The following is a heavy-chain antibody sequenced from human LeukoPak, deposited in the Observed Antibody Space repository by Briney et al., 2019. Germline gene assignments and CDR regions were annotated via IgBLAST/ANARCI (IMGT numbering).Heavy chain of an antibody. Sequence: GGSLRLSCAASGFTFSTYAIHWVRQAPGKGLEWVAVISYDGSSKFYADSVKGRFTISRDNSKNTLYLQMNSLRAEDTAVYYCARDQASGSAFDYWGQGTLVTVSS. CDR2: ISYDGSSK. CDR3: ARDQASGSAFDY. V-gene: IGHV3-30-3*01. D-gene: IGHD3-10*01. J-gene: IGHJ4*02. CDR1: GFTFSTYA.